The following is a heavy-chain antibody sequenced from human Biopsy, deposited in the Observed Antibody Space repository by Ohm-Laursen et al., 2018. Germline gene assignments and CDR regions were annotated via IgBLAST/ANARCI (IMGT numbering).Heavy chain of an antibody. CDR1: GFTFSNYV. V-gene: IGHV1-58*01. J-gene: IGHJ4*02. CDR2: IIVGSGYA. Sequence: SVKVSCKASGFTFSNYVVQWVRQAPGQRLEWMGWIIVGSGYAVYAQNFQERVTITRDLSTSTANMELSSLRSVDTAVYYCAAEVGVTVDVGFWGQGTLVTVSS. CDR3: AAEVGVTVDVGF. D-gene: IGHD1-26*01.